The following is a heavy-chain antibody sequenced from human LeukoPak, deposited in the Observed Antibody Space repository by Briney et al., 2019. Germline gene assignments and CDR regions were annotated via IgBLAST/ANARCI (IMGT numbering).Heavy chain of an antibody. V-gene: IGHV3-66*01. J-gene: IGHJ4*02. CDR3: ARDRLHYDSLTGYPAD. D-gene: IGHD3-9*01. CDR1: GFSFSSYG. CDR2: IYSGGST. Sequence: PGGSLRLSCAASGFSFSSYGMHWVRQAPGKGLEWVSVIYSGGSTHYADSVKGRFTISRDNPKNTLYLQMDSLRAEDTAVYYCARDRLHYDSLTGYPADWGQGTLVTVSS.